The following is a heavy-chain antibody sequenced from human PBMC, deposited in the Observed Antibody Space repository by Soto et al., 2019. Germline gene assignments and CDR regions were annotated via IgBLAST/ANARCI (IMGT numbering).Heavy chain of an antibody. CDR1: GGTFSSYA. Sequence: QVQLVQSGAEVKKPGSSVKVSCKASGGTFSSYAISWVRQAPGQGLEWMGGIIPIFGTANYAQKFQGRVTITADESTSTAYMELSSLRSEDTAVYYCAREFFRLGELLPPHWYFDLWGRGTLVTVSS. CDR2: IIPIFGTA. CDR3: AREFFRLGELLPPHWYFDL. D-gene: IGHD3-10*01. J-gene: IGHJ2*01. V-gene: IGHV1-69*01.